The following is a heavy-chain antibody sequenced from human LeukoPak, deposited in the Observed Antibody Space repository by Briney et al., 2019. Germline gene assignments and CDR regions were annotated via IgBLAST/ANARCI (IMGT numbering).Heavy chain of an antibody. CDR3: ARVGPYRGAYGMNYYMDV. CDR1: GGSISSGGYS. J-gene: IGHJ6*03. V-gene: IGHV4-30-4*07. Sequence: SETLSLTCAVSGGSISSGGYSWSWIRQPPGKGLEWIGYVSYSGSSYYNLSLKSRVTISVDTSKNQFSLKLSSVTAADTAVYYCARVGPYRGAYGMNYYMDVWGKGTTVTISS. CDR2: VSYSGSS. D-gene: IGHD3-10*01.